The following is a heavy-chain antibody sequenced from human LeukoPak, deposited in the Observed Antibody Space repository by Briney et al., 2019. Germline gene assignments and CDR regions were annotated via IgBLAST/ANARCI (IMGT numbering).Heavy chain of an antibody. CDR1: GYIFTSYG. D-gene: IGHD1-26*01. J-gene: IGHJ6*03. CDR2: ISAYNGNT. CDR3: ARAPIEWELLDGLDYYYMEV. Sequence: ASVKVYCTASGYIFTSYGIIWVRQAPGQGLEWMGWISAYNGNTNYAQKLQGRVTMTTDTSTSTAYMELRSLRSDDTAVYYCARAPIEWELLDGLDYYYMEVWGKGTTVTVSS. V-gene: IGHV1-18*01.